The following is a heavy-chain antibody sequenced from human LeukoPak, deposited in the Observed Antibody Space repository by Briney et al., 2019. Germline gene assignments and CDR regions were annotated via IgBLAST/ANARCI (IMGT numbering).Heavy chain of an antibody. J-gene: IGHJ4*02. D-gene: IGHD3-10*01. V-gene: IGHV1-3*01. Sequence: VASVKVSCKASGYTFTNYAMHWVRQAPGQRLEWMGWINAGNGNTKYSQKFQGRVTITWDTSASTAYMELSSLRSEDTAVYYCARDRFGEGVDSWGQGTLVTVSS. CDR2: INAGNGNT. CDR1: GYTFTNYA. CDR3: ARDRFGEGVDS.